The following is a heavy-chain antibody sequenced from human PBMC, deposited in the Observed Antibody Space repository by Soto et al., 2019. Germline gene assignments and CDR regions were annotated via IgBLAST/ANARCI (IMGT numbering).Heavy chain of an antibody. CDR3: ARDGLYCSSTSCYPDY. Sequence: GGSLRLSCAASGFTFSSYSMNWVRQAPGKGLEWVSSISSSSSYIYYADSVKGRFTISRDNAKNSLYLQMNSLRAEDTAVYYCARDGLYCSSTSCYPDYWGQGTLVTVSS. D-gene: IGHD2-2*01. V-gene: IGHV3-21*01. CDR2: ISSSSSYI. J-gene: IGHJ4*02. CDR1: GFTFSSYS.